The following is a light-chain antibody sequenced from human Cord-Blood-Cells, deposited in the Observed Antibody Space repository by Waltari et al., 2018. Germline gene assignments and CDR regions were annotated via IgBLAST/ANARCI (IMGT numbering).Light chain of an antibody. CDR3: QQYGSSPET. CDR2: GAS. J-gene: IGKJ1*01. Sequence: EIVLTQSPGTLSLSPGERATLSCRARQSVSSSYLAWYQQKPGQAPRLRIYGASSRATGIPDRFSGSGSGTDFTLTISRLEPEDFAVYYCQQYGSSPETFGQGTKVEIK. V-gene: IGKV3-20*01. CDR1: QSVSSSY.